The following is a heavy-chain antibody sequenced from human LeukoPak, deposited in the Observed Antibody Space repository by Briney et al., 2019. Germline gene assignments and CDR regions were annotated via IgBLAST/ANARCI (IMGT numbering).Heavy chain of an antibody. CDR3: ARDLVGASYY. Sequence: GGSLRLSCAASGFTFNNYWMSWVRQAPGKGLEWVANINRDGSEKYYVDSVEGRFIIFRDNGENTLSLQMNNLRVEDTAVYYCARDLVGASYYWCQGTRVTVSS. V-gene: IGHV3-7*01. J-gene: IGHJ4*02. D-gene: IGHD1-26*01. CDR1: GFTFNNYW. CDR2: INRDGSEK.